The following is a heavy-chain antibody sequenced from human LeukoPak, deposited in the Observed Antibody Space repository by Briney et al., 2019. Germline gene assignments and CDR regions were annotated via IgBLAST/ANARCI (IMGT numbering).Heavy chain of an antibody. D-gene: IGHD5-12*01. CDR3: ARAREVSGYVGYWYFDL. CDR1: GGTFSSYA. CDR2: IIPILGTA. J-gene: IGHJ2*01. Sequence: GASVKVSCKASGGTFSSYAISWVRQAPGQGLEWMGGIIPILGTANYAQKFQGRVTITADKSTSTAYMELSSLRSEDTAVYYCARAREVSGYVGYWYFDLWGRGTLVTVSS. V-gene: IGHV1-69*10.